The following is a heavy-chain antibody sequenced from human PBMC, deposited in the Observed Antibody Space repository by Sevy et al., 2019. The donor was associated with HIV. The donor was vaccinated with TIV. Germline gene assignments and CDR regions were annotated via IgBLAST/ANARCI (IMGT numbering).Heavy chain of an antibody. Sequence: ASVKVSCKVSGYTLTELSMHWVRQAPGKGLEWMGSFDPEDGETIYAQNFQGRVTMTEDKSTDTAYMELSSLRSEDTAVYYCATTKDYYDSSGYPFDYWGQGTLVTVSS. V-gene: IGHV1-24*01. D-gene: IGHD3-22*01. CDR2: FDPEDGET. CDR1: GYTLTELS. J-gene: IGHJ4*02. CDR3: ATTKDYYDSSGYPFDY.